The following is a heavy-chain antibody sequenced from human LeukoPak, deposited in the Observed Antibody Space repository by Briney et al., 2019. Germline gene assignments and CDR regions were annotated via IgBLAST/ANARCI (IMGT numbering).Heavy chain of an antibody. D-gene: IGHD5-12*01. J-gene: IGHJ4*02. CDR3: ARSGYSGYAIDY. CDR2: IYHSGST. CDR1: GGSISSGGYS. V-gene: IGHV4-30-2*01. Sequence: MPSQTLSLTCAVSGGSISSGGYSWSWIRRPPGKGLEWIGYIYHSGSTYYNPSLKSRVTISVDRSKNQFSLKLSSVTAADTAVYYCARSGYSGYAIDYWGQGTLVTVSS.